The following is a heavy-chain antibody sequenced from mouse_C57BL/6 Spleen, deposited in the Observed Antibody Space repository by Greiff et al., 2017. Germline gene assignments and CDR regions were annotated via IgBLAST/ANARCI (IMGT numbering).Heavy chain of an antibody. V-gene: IGHV1-59*01. CDR3: ARCVVSYYFDY. D-gene: IGHD6-2*01. CDR1: GYTFTSYW. J-gene: IGHJ2*01. CDR2: IVPSDSYT. Sequence: QVQLQQPGAELVRPGTSVKLSCKASGYTFTSYWMHWVKQRPGQGLEWIGVIVPSDSYTNYNQKFKGKATLTVATSSSPAYMQLSSLTSEDSAVYYCARCVVSYYFDYWGQGTTLTVSS.